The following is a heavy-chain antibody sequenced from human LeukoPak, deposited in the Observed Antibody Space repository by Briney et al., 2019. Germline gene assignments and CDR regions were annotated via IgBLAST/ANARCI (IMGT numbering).Heavy chain of an antibody. CDR1: GLIFSSHG. CDR3: ARARNDYDSNGFSLLEY. J-gene: IGHJ4*02. D-gene: IGHD3-22*01. Sequence: PGTSLRLSCVVSGLIFSSHGMHWVRQAPGKGLEWVAVIWYDGSNIWYADSVKGRFTISRDNSKNTLCLQMNSLRAEDTALYYCARARNDYDSNGFSLLEYWGQGTLVTVSS. CDR2: IWYDGSNI. V-gene: IGHV3-33*01.